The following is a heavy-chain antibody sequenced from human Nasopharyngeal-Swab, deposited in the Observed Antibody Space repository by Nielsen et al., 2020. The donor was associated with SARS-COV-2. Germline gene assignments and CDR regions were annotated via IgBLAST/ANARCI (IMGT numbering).Heavy chain of an antibody. Sequence: GESLKISCAASGFTFRNHDMHWVRQAAGKGLEWVSGIGSTGDTFYPVSVKGRFTISRDNAKNYVYLQMKNLRAGDTAVYYCARGYCSGGDCYFYYHGLDVWGLGTTVTVSS. CDR2: IGSTGDT. CDR3: ARGYCSGGDCYFYYHGLDV. J-gene: IGHJ6*02. CDR1: GFTFRNHD. D-gene: IGHD2-15*01. V-gene: IGHV3-13*01.